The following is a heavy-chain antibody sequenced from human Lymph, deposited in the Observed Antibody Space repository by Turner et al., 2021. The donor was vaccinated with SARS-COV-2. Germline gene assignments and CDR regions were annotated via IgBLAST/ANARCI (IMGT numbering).Heavy chain of an antibody. D-gene: IGHD1-1*01. V-gene: IGHV3-23*01. CDR3: AKDPNWYVLSAVDY. J-gene: IGHJ4*02. Sequence: EVQLLESGGGLVQPGGSLRLSCAASGFTFSSYAMSWVRQAPGKGLEWVSAISGSGGNTYYADSVKGRFTVSRDNSKNTLYLQMNSLRADDTAVYYCAKDPNWYVLSAVDYWCQGTLVTVSS. CDR2: ISGSGGNT. CDR1: GFTFSSYA.